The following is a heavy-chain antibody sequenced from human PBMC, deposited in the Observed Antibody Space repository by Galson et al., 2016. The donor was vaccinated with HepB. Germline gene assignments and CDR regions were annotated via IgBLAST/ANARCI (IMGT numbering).Heavy chain of an antibody. CDR1: GFTFSSYA. Sequence: SLRLSCAASGFTFSSYAMSWVRQAPGKGLEWVSAISGSGGSTYSEDSVTGRFTISRDNSKNTLYLQMNSLRAEDPAVYYCAKHRDGGVFRVWVWAFGEFDYWGQGTLVTVSS. D-gene: IGHD3-16*01. CDR3: AKHRDGGVFRVWVWAFGEFDY. V-gene: IGHV3-23*01. J-gene: IGHJ4*02. CDR2: ISGSGGST.